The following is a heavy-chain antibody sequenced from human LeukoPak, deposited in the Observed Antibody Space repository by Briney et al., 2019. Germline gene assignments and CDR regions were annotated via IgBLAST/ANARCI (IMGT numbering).Heavy chain of an antibody. CDR3: ARDAYDSSGLFRFLWFDP. D-gene: IGHD3-22*01. Sequence: WETLSLTCTVSGGSISSYYWSWIRQPSGKGLEWIGRIYTSGSTNYNPSLKSRVTMSVDTSKNQFSLKLSSVTAADTAVYYCARDAYDSSGLFRFLWFDPWGQGTLVTVSS. CDR1: GGSISSYY. V-gene: IGHV4-4*07. J-gene: IGHJ5*02. CDR2: IYTSGST.